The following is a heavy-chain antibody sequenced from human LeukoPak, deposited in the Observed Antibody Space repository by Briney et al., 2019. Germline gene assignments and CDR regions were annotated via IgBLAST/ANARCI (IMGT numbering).Heavy chain of an antibody. CDR1: GFTFSTYV. CDR3: AKADDTHALHN. CDR2: ISGSGVNT. V-gene: IGHV3-23*01. D-gene: IGHD3-22*01. J-gene: IGHJ3*02. Sequence: GGSLRLSCAASGFTFSTYVIDWVRQAPGKGLEWVSTISGSGVNTHYADSVKGRFTISSDNSNNTLFLQMDSLRAEDTAIYYCAKADDTHALHNWGQGTLVTVSS.